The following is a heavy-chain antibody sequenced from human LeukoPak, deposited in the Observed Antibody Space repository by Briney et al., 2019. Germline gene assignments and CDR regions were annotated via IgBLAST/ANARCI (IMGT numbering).Heavy chain of an antibody. CDR2: IKQDGSEK. D-gene: IGHD6-19*01. CDR3: AKDRIVMSGFFDY. CDR1: GFTFSNLW. Sequence: PGGSLRLSCAASGFTFSNLWMSWVRQAPGKGLKWVANIKQDGSEKYYVDSVKGRFTISRDNSKNTLYLQMISLRVEDTAIYYCAKDRIVMSGFFDYWGQGTLVTVSS. J-gene: IGHJ4*02. V-gene: IGHV3-7*03.